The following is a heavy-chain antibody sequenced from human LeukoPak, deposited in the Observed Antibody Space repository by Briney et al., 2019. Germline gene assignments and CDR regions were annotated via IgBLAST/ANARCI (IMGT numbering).Heavy chain of an antibody. CDR3: ARDDYYDASGYFEALLD. CDR2: ISNDGSSK. V-gene: IGHV3-30*03. CDR1: GFSFSTYG. Sequence: GGSLRLSCAASGFSFSTYGMHWARHAPGKGLEWVAVISNDGSSKYYADSVKGRFTISRDNSKNTLYLQMNSLRAEDTAVYYCARDDYYDASGYFEALLDWGQGTLVTVSS. D-gene: IGHD3-22*01. J-gene: IGHJ4*02.